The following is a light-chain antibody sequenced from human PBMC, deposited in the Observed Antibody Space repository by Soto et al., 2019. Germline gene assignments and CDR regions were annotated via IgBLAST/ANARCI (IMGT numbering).Light chain of an antibody. CDR1: SSDVGVYDY. J-gene: IGLJ1*01. CDR2: EVS. CDR3: SSYTSISTLYV. V-gene: IGLV2-14*01. Sequence: QSVLTQPASVSGSPGQSITVSCTGTSSDVGVYDYVSWYQQHPGKAPELMIYEVSHRPSGVSNRFSGSKSDNTASLTISGLQAEDEADYYCSSYTSISTLYVFGTGTKVTVL.